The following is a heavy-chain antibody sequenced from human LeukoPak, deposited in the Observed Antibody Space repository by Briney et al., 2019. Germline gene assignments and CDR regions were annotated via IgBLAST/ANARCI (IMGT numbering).Heavy chain of an antibody. CDR2: ISSSGSTI. V-gene: IGHV3-48*03. CDR3: AELGITMIGGV. Sequence: GGSLRLSCAASGFTFSSYEMNWVRQAPGKGLEWVSYISSSGSTIYYADSVKGRFTISRDNAKNSLYLQMNSLRAGDAAVYYCAELGITMIGGVWGKGTTVTISS. J-gene: IGHJ6*04. D-gene: IGHD3-10*02. CDR1: GFTFSSYE.